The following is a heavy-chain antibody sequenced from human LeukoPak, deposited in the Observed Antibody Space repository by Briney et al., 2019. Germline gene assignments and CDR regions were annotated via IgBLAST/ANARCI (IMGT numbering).Heavy chain of an antibody. CDR2: IRRKAYGSIT. CDR1: GFTFGDYA. D-gene: IGHD3-3*01. V-gene: IGHV3-49*04. CDR3: TRSYGFWSGYFDY. J-gene: IGHJ4*02. Sequence: GGSLRLSCTASGFTFGDYAMSWVRQAEGKGREWVGFIRRKAYGSITEYDGDVKGRLSISREDSKSIAYLQMNSLKTEDTAVYYCTRSYGFWSGYFDYWGQGTLVTVSS.